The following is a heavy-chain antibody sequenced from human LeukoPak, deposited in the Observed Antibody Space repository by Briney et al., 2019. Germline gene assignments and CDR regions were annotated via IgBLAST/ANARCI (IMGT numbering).Heavy chain of an antibody. Sequence: ASVKVSCKASGYTFTGYYMHWVRQAPGQGLEWMGWINPNSGGTKYAQKFQGRVTMTRDTSISTAYMELSRLRSDDTAVYYCARSGELLWFGELLKGYYFDYWGQGTLVTVSS. D-gene: IGHD3-10*01. CDR1: GYTFTGYY. CDR3: ARSGELLWFGELLKGYYFDY. V-gene: IGHV1-2*02. J-gene: IGHJ4*02. CDR2: INPNSGGT.